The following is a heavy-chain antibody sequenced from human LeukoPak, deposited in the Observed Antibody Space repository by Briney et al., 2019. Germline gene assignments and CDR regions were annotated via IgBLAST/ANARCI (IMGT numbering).Heavy chain of an antibody. J-gene: IGHJ4*02. Sequence: ASGPTLVNPTQTLTLTCTFSGFSLTTSGMCVSWIRQPPGKALEWLARIGWDDDKYYRTSLKTRLTISKDTSKNQVVLTLTNIDPVDTATYYCARMTGATHDYWGQGTLVTVSS. CDR2: IGWDDDK. CDR1: GFSLTTSGMC. V-gene: IGHV2-70*11. D-gene: IGHD1-26*01. CDR3: ARMTGATHDY.